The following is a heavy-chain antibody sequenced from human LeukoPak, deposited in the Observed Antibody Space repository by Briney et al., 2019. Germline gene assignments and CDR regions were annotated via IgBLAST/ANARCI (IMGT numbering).Heavy chain of an antibody. V-gene: IGHV3-30-3*01. D-gene: IGHD6-6*01. CDR3: AKGFEYSSSGPSDY. Sequence: GGSLRLSCAASGFTFSSYAMHWVRQAPGKGLEWVAVISYDGSNKYYADSVKGRFTISRDNSKNTLYLQMNSLRAEDTAVYYCAKGFEYSSSGPSDYWGQGTLVTVSS. CDR1: GFTFSSYA. J-gene: IGHJ4*02. CDR2: ISYDGSNK.